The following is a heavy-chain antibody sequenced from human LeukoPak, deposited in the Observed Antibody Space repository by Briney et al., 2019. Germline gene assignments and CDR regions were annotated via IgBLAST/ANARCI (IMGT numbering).Heavy chain of an antibody. CDR1: GYTFTSYY. CDR3: ARAPGGGSSGYYYSRYYFDY. V-gene: IGHV1-46*01. D-gene: IGHD3-22*01. Sequence: ASVKVSCKASGYTFTSYYMHWVRQAPGQGLEWMGIINPSGGSTSYAQKFQGRVTMTRDMSTSTVYMELSSLRSEDTAVYYCARAPGGGSSGYYYSRYYFDYWGQGTLVTVSS. J-gene: IGHJ4*02. CDR2: INPSGGST.